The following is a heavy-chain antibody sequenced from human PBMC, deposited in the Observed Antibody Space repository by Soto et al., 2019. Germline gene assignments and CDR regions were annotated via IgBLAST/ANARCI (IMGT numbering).Heavy chain of an antibody. CDR2: IKQDGSEK. J-gene: IGHJ4*02. CDR3: ARDGRRAIVGVPAANFDY. D-gene: IGHD2-2*01. V-gene: IGHV3-7*05. CDR1: GFSFSSYW. Sequence: GGSLRLSCAASGFSFSSYWMSWVRQAPGKGLEWVANIKQDGSEKYYVDSVKGRFTMSRDNAKNSLYLQMNTLRAEDTAVYYCARDGRRAIVGVPAANFDYWGQGTLVTVSS.